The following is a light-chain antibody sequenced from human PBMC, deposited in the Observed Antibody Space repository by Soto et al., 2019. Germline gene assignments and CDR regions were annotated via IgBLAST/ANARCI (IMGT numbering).Light chain of an antibody. V-gene: IGKV1-6*01. CDR3: LQDYNFPYT. J-gene: IGKJ2*01. CDR1: QGIKND. CDR2: PAL. Sequence: AIQMTQSPSSLSASVGDRVTITCRASQGIKNDLGWYQQRPGKGPKLLIYPALSLKSGVPSRFSGSGSGTDFPLTISSLQPEDFATYYCLQDYNFPYTFGQGTKLEIK.